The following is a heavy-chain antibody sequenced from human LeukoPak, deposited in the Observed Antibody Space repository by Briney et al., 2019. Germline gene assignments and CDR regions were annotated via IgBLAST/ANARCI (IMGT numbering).Heavy chain of an antibody. J-gene: IGHJ4*02. CDR2: IYYSGST. CDR1: SGSISNYF. D-gene: IGHD2-8*01. CDR3: ARRYCPNGICYFDY. V-gene: IGHV4-59*01. Sequence: SETLSLTCTVSSGSISNYFFIWILQPQRPGLELIGYIYYSGSTNYNPSLKSRVTIAIDTSKMQFSLKLTSVTAADTAVYYCARRYCPNGICYFDYWGQGTLVTVSS.